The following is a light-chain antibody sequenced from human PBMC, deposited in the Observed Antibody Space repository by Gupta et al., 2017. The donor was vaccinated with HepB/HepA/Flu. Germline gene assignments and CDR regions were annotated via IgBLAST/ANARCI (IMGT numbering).Light chain of an antibody. CDR2: GTS. CDR1: QSVGS. V-gene: IGKV3-20*01. J-gene: IGKJ1*01. CDR3: QQEDSSPKT. Sequence: IVLTQSPGTLSFSPGETATGSCRASQSVGSLAWYQQKPGQAPRLLIHGTSSRATGIPDRFSGSGSGTDFALTISRLEPEDFAVYYCQQEDSSPKTFGQGTKVEIE.